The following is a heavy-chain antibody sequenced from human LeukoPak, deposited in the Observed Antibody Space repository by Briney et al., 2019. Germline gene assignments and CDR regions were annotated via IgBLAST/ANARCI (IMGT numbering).Heavy chain of an antibody. Sequence: GGSLRLSCAASGLTFNNYALTWIRQAPGKGLEWVSSISGRGGNTYYADSVKGRFTISRDDSKNTLFLQMNSLRAEDTAVYYCAAGYSDSLRSPLDSWGQGTLVTVSS. V-gene: IGHV3-23*01. J-gene: IGHJ5*01. CDR2: ISGRGGNT. CDR3: AAGYSDSLRSPLDS. D-gene: IGHD3-22*01. CDR1: GLTFNNYA.